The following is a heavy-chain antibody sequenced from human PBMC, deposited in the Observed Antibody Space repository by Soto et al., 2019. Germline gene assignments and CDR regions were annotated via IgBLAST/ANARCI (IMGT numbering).Heavy chain of an antibody. J-gene: IGHJ6*03. CDR2: INHSGST. CDR3: ARERGRARTYYMDV. Sequence: PSETLSLTCAVYGGSFSGYYWSWIRQPPGKGLEWIGEINHSGSTNYNPSLKSRVTISVDTSKNQFSLKLSSVTAADTAVYYCARERGRARTYYMDVWGKGTTVTVS. CDR1: GGSFSGYY. V-gene: IGHV4-34*01.